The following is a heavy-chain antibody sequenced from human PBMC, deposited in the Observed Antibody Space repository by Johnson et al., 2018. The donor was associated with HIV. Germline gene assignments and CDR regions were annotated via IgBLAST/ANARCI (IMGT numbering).Heavy chain of an antibody. CDR1: GFTFDDYG. CDR2: INWNGGST. J-gene: IGHJ3*02. CDR3: AKHSSSWYDDAFDI. V-gene: IGHV3-20*04. Sequence: VQLVESGGGVVRPGGSLRLSCAASGFTFDDYGMSWVRQAPGKGLEWVSGINWNGGSTGYADSLKGRFTISRDNAKNSLYLQMNSLRAEDTAVYYCAKHSSSWYDDAFDIWGQGTMVTVSS. D-gene: IGHD6-13*01.